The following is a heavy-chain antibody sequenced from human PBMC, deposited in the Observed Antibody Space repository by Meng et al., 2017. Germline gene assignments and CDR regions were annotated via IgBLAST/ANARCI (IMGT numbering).Heavy chain of an antibody. D-gene: IGHD1-26*01. J-gene: IGHJ4*02. CDR2: INTNTGNP. V-gene: IGHV7-4-1*02. CDR3: AREGRVDFDY. CDR1: GYTFTSYA. Sequence: QVPLGQVWAEVKKPGASVKGSCKASGYTFTSYAMNWVRQAPGQGLEWMGWINTNTGNPTYAQGFTGRFVFSLDTSVSTAYLQISSLKAEDTAVYYCAREGRVDFDYWGQGTLVTVSS.